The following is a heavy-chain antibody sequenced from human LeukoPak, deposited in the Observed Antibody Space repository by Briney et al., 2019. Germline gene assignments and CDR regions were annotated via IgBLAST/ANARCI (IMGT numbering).Heavy chain of an antibody. Sequence: PGGSLRLSCAASGFTFSSYIMNWVRQAPGKGLEWVSYISSSSSTIYYADSVKGRFTISRDNAKNSLYLQMNSLRAEDTAVYYCARRTVTTGPPYYYYYYYIDVWGKGTTVTVSS. V-gene: IGHV3-48*01. CDR2: ISSSSSTI. J-gene: IGHJ6*03. D-gene: IGHD4-17*01. CDR1: GFTFSSYI. CDR3: ARRTVTTGPPYYYYYYYIDV.